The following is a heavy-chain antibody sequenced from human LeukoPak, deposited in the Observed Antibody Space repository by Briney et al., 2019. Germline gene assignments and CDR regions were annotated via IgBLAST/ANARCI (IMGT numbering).Heavy chain of an antibody. D-gene: IGHD2/OR15-2a*01. CDR1: GFTFSSYA. Sequence: PGGSLRLSCAASGFTFSSYAMHWVRQAPGKGLEYVSAISSNGGSTYYANSVKGRFTISRDNSKNTLYLQMGSLRAEDMAVYYCARLGTTYYYGMDVWGQGTTVTDSS. CDR2: ISSNGGST. V-gene: IGHV3-64*01. J-gene: IGHJ6*02. CDR3: ARLGTTYYYGMDV.